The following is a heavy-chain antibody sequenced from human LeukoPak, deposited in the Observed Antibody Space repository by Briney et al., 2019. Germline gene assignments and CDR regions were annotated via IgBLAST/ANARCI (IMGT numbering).Heavy chain of an antibody. Sequence: PGGSLSLSCAASGSTFSSYSMNWVRQAPGKGLEWVSSISSSSSYIYYADSVKGRFTISRDNAKNSLYLQMNSLSAEDTAVYYCAKGRLTDYGGFDYWGQGTLVTVSS. D-gene: IGHD4-23*01. CDR3: AKGRLTDYGGFDY. J-gene: IGHJ4*02. CDR1: GSTFSSYS. V-gene: IGHV3-21*01. CDR2: ISSSSSYI.